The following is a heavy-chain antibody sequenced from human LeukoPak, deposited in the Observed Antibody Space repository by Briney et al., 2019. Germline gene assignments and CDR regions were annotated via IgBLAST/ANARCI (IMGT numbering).Heavy chain of an antibody. CDR3: AKRDWNDESRYGFDI. V-gene: IGHV3-30*02. J-gene: IGHJ3*02. CDR2: IRYDGSDK. D-gene: IGHD1-1*01. Sequence: GGSLRLSCAASGFTFSTYGMHWVRQAPGKGLEWVAFIRYDGSDKYYADSMKGRFTISRDNSKNTLYLQMNSLRAEDTAVYYCAKRDWNDESRYGFDIWGQGTMVTVSS. CDR1: GFTFSTYG.